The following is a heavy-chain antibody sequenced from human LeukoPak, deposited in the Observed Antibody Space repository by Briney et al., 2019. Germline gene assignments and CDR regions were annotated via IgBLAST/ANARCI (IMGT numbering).Heavy chain of an antibody. CDR3: ARGAQWLPALPYT. D-gene: IGHD6-19*01. CDR2: INTNTGNP. V-gene: IGHV7-4-1*02. Sequence: ASVKVSCKASGYTFTIYAMNWVRQAPGQGLEWMGWINTNTGNPTYAQGFTGRFVFSLDTSVSTAYLQISGLKAEDTAVYYCARGAQWLPALPYTWGQGTLVTVSS. J-gene: IGHJ5*02. CDR1: GYTFTIYA.